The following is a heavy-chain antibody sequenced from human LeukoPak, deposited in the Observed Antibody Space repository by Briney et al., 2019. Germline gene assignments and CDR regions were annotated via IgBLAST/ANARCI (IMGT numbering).Heavy chain of an antibody. CDR2: INHSGST. J-gene: IGHJ4*02. CDR1: GGSFSGYY. Sequence: SETLSLTCAVYGGSFSGYYWSWIRQPPGKGLEWIGEINHSGSTNYNPSLKSRVTISVDTSKNQFSLKLSSVTAADTAVYYCASHSYGYAFFDYWGQGTLVTVSS. D-gene: IGHD5-18*01. CDR3: ASHSYGYAFFDY. V-gene: IGHV4-34*01.